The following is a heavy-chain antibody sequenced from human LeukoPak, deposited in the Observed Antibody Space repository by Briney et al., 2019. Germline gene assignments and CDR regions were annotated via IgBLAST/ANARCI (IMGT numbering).Heavy chain of an antibody. Sequence: GGSLRLPCAASGLTFSSYGMNWARQAPGKGLKWVSYISSSGSTIQYADSVEGRFTISRDNAKNSLYLQMNSLRAEDTAVYYCARVTAVAAPWVYWGQGTQVTVSS. CDR3: ARVTAVAAPWVY. CDR2: ISSSGSTI. D-gene: IGHD6-19*01. CDR1: GLTFSSYG. V-gene: IGHV3-48*04. J-gene: IGHJ4*02.